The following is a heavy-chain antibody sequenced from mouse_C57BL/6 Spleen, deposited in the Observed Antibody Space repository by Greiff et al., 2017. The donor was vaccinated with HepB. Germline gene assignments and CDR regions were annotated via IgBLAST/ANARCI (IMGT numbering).Heavy chain of an antibody. Sequence: VQLQQSGAELVRPGSSVKLSCKASGYTFTSYWMHWVKQRPIQGLEWIGNIDPSDSETHYNQKFKDKATLTVDKSSSTAYMQLSSLTSEGSAVYYCSRGGNGNYSYYFDYWGQGTTLTVSS. CDR1: GYTFTSYW. CDR2: IDPSDSET. V-gene: IGHV1-52*01. J-gene: IGHJ2*01. CDR3: SRGGNGNYSYYFDY. D-gene: IGHD2-1*01.